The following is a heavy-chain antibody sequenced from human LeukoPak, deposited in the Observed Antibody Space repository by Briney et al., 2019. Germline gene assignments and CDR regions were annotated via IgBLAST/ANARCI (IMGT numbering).Heavy chain of an antibody. V-gene: IGHV4-30-2*01. CDR2: IYHSGST. CDR3: ASTNRRGYSYGYLYFDL. J-gene: IGHJ2*01. CDR1: GGSISSGGYS. Sequence: SETLSLTCAVSGGSISSGGYSWSWIRQPPGKGLEWIGYIYHSGSTYYNPSLKSRVTISVDRSKNQFSLKLSSVTAADTAVYYCASTNRRGYSYGYLYFDLWGRGTLVTVSS. D-gene: IGHD5-18*01.